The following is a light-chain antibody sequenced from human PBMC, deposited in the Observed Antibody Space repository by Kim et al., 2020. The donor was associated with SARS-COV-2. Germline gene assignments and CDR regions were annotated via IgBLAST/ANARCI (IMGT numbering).Light chain of an antibody. V-gene: IGLV2-14*03. CDR1: SSDIGGYNY. CDR2: AVS. CDR3: SSYSSTSTLYV. Sequence: QSALTQPASVSGSPGQSITISCTGTSSDIGGYNYVSWYQQHPGEDTKVMIFAVSDRPSGVSTRFFGSKSGNTASLSIYGIQAEDEADYYCSSYSSTSTLYVCGTGTKVTFL. J-gene: IGLJ1*01.